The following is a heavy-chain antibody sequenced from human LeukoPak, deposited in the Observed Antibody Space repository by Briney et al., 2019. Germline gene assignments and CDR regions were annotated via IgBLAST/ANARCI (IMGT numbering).Heavy chain of an antibody. V-gene: IGHV1-2*06. CDR1: GYTFTGYY. Sequence: ASVKVSCKASGYTFTGYYIYWVRQAHGQGLEWMGRINPKSGGTNYAQKSQGRVTMTSDTSISTAYMELSRVTSDDTAVYYCARVWDSGWSVFEYWGQGTLVTVSS. D-gene: IGHD6-19*01. CDR3: ARVWDSGWSVFEY. J-gene: IGHJ4*02. CDR2: INPKSGGT.